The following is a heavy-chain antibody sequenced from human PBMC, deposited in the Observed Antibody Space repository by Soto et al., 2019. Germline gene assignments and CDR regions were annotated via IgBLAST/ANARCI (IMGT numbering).Heavy chain of an antibody. D-gene: IGHD6-13*01. Sequence: QVQLAQSGAEVKKPGASVKVSCKASGYTFTSYDINWVRQATGQGLEWMGWMNPNSGNTGYAQKFQGRVTMTRNTSISTAYMELSSLRSEDTAVYYWARERSAAGTGWFDPWGQGTLVTVSS. V-gene: IGHV1-8*01. CDR1: GYTFTSYD. CDR3: ARERSAAGTGWFDP. CDR2: MNPNSGNT. J-gene: IGHJ5*02.